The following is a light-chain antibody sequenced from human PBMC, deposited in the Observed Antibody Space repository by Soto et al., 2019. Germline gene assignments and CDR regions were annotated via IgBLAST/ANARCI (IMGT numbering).Light chain of an antibody. V-gene: IGLV2-8*01. J-gene: IGLJ1*01. Sequence: QSALTQPPSAPGSPGQSVTISCTGISSDVGGYKYVSWYQQHPGKAPKLMIYEVSKRPSGVPDRFSGSKSGNTASLTVSGLQAEDEADYYCSSYAGSNNFVFGTGTKVTVL. CDR3: SSYAGSNNFV. CDR1: SSDVGGYKY. CDR2: EVS.